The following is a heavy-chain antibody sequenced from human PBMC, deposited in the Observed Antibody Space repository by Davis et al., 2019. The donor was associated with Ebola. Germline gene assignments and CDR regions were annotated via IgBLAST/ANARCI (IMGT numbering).Heavy chain of an antibody. J-gene: IGHJ4*02. D-gene: IGHD6-6*01. CDR3: ARGVGAARPVFAS. V-gene: IGHV4-34*01. Sequence: SETLSLTCAVSGGSFSPYYWSWFRQSPGKGLAWIGEMNHSGSTTYNPSLKSRASISVDTSKNQFLLNLSSVTAADTAVYYCARGVGAARPVFASWGQGTLVTVSS. CDR1: GGSFSPYY. CDR2: MNHSGST.